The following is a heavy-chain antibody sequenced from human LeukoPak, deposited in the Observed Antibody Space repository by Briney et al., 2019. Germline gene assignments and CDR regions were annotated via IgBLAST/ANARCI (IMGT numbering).Heavy chain of an antibody. Sequence: GGSLRLSCAASGFTFSSYAMSWVRQAPGKGLEWGSGISAGGNTFYSDAVKGRFTISRDNSKNTLFLEMNSLRADDTAVYYCGRDGWEIRLATGYWGQGTLVTVSS. CDR1: GFTFSSYA. CDR3: GRDGWEIRLATGY. D-gene: IGHD1-26*01. CDR2: ISAGGNT. J-gene: IGHJ4*02. V-gene: IGHV3-23*01.